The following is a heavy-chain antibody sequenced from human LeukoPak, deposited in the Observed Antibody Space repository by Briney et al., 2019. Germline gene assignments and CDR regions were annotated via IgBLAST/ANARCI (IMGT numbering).Heavy chain of an antibody. CDR2: ISGSGGST. D-gene: IGHD6-13*01. CDR3: AKDQYSSRSYFDY. J-gene: IGHJ4*02. V-gene: IGHV3-23*01. CDR1: GFTFSSYA. Sequence: PGGSLRLSCAASGFTFSSYAMSWVRQAPGNGLEWVSSISGSGGSTYYADSVKGRFTISRDNSKNTLYLQMDSLRAEDTAVYYCAKDQYSSRSYFDYWGQGALVTVSS.